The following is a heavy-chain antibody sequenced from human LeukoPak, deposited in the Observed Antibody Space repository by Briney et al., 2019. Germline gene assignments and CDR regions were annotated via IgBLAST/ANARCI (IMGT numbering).Heavy chain of an antibody. CDR3: ARDGGFSGYSYGDAFDI. V-gene: IGHV1-3*03. J-gene: IGHJ3*02. D-gene: IGHD5-18*01. Sequence: ASVKVSCKASGYTFTSYAMHWVRQAPGQRLEWMGWINAGNGNTKYSQEFQGRVTITRDTSASTAYMELSSLRSEDMAVYYCARDGGFSGYSYGDAFDIWGQGTMVTVSS. CDR2: INAGNGNT. CDR1: GYTFTSYA.